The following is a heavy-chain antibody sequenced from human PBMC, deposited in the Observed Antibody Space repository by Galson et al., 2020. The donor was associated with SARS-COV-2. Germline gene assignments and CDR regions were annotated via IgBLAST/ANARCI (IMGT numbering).Heavy chain of an antibody. CDR2: IYYSGST. D-gene: IGHD2-15*01. CDR1: GGSISSYY. J-gene: IGHJ3*02. V-gene: IGHV4-59*12. CDR3: ARVDCSGGSCYYYAFEI. Sequence: SETLSLTCTVSGGSISSYYWSWIRQPPGKGLEWIGYIYYSGSTNYNPSLKSRVTISVDTSKNQFSLKLSSVTAADTAVYYCARVDCSGGSCYYYAFEIWGQGTMVSVSS.